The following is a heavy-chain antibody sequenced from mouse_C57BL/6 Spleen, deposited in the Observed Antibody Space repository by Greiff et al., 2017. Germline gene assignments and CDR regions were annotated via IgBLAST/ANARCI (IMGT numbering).Heavy chain of an antibody. Sequence: VQLKESGPGLVKPSQSLSLTCSVTGYSITSGYYWNWIRQFPGNKLEWMGYISYDGSNNYNPSLKNRISITRDTSKNQFFLKLNSVTTEDTATYYCARERIRNWYFDYWGQGTTLTVSS. D-gene: IGHD4-1*01. CDR3: ARERIRNWYFDY. CDR1: GYSITSGYY. CDR2: ISYDGSN. V-gene: IGHV3-6*01. J-gene: IGHJ2*01.